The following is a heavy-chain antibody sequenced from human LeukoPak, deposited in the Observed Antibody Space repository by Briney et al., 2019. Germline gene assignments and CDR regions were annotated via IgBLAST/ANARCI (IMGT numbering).Heavy chain of an antibody. V-gene: IGHV3-7*01. CDR3: ANLDSSGFNY. CDR1: GFTFTTYW. CDR2: IKQDGSEK. J-gene: IGHJ4*02. D-gene: IGHD3-22*01. Sequence: PGGSLRLSCTTSGFTFTTYWMSWVRQAPGKGLEWVANIKQDGSEKHYVDSVRGRFTISRDNAKNSVYLQIDSLRAEDTAVYYCANLDSSGFNYWGQGTLVTVSS.